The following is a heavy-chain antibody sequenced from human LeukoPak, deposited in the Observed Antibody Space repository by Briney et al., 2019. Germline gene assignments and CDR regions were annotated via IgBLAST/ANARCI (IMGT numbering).Heavy chain of an antibody. V-gene: IGHV4-34*01. CDR3: GRGRKIYDSGGYYRFRTSADP. J-gene: IGHJ5*02. CDR1: GGSFSGYY. CDR2: INHSGST. Sequence: SETLSLTCAVYGGSFSGYYWSWIRQPPGKGLEWIGEINHSGSTNYNPSLKSRVTISVDTSKNQFSLKLSSVTAADTAVYYCGRGRKIYDSGGYYRFRTSADPWGQGTLVTVSS. D-gene: IGHD3-22*01.